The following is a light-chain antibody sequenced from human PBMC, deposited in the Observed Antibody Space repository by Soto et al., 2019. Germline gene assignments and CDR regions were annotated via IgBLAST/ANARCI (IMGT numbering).Light chain of an antibody. CDR1: SSDVGGYNY. CDR2: DVS. V-gene: IGLV2-14*01. J-gene: IGLJ1*01. Sequence: QSALTQPASVSGSPGQSITIPCTGTSSDVGGYNYVSWYQQQPGKAPKLMIYDVSNRPSEVSNRFSGSKSGNTASLTISGLQAEDEADYYCSSYTSSSTPYVFGTGTKVTVL. CDR3: SSYTSSSTPYV.